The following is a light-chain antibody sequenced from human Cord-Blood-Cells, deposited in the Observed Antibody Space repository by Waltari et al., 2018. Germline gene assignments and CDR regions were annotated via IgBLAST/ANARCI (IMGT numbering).Light chain of an antibody. V-gene: IGKV3-11*01. CDR2: DAS. Sequence: EIFLTQSPATLSLSPGERATLSCRASQSVSRYLAWYQQNPGQAPMLLIYDASNMATGIPARFSGSGSGTDFNLTISSLEPEDFAVYYCQQRSNWRYTFGQGTKLEI. J-gene: IGKJ2*01. CDR1: QSVSRY. CDR3: QQRSNWRYT.